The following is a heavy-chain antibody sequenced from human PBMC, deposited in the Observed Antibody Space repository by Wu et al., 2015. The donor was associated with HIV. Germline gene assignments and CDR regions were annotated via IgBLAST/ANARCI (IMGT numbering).Heavy chain of an antibody. CDR1: GYTFTSYY. V-gene: IGHV1-46*03. Sequence: QVQLVQSGAEVKKPGASVKVSCKASGYTFTSYYVHWVRQAPGQGLEWMGIINPGGDSTYYAQKFQGRVTMTRDTSTSTVYMELSSLRSEDTAVYYCARVSPAAEYYFDYVGPGNPGHRLL. D-gene: IGHD2-2*01. CDR2: INPGGDST. J-gene: IGHJ4*02. CDR3: ARVSPAAEYYFDY.